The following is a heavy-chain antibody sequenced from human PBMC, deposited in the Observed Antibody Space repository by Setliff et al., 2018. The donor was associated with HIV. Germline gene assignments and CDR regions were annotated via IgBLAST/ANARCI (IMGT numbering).Heavy chain of an antibody. J-gene: IGHJ6*03. D-gene: IGHD3-22*01. CDR3: ARDSSGVLSLRYMDV. Sequence: GASVKVSCKASGYSFARYGLSWVRQAPGQGLEWMGWISAYNGNTNYAQKVQGRVTMTTDTSTCTVYMELSSLRSEDPAVYYCARDSSGVLSLRYMDVWGKGTTVTVSS. CDR1: GYSFARYG. V-gene: IGHV1-18*01. CDR2: ISAYNGNT.